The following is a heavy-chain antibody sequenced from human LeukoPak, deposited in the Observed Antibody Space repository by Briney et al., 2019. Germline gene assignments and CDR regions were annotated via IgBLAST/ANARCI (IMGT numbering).Heavy chain of an antibody. D-gene: IGHD2-2*01. CDR1: GGSISSYY. V-gene: IGHV4-4*07. CDR2: IYTSGST. Sequence: PSETLPLTCTVSGGSISSYYWSWIRQPAGKGLEWIGRIYTSGSTNYNPSLKSRVTISVDTSKNQFSLKLSSVTAADTAVYYCARDWTGYCSSTSCYPSNWFDPWGQGTLVTVSS. CDR3: ARDWTGYCSSTSCYPSNWFDP. J-gene: IGHJ5*02.